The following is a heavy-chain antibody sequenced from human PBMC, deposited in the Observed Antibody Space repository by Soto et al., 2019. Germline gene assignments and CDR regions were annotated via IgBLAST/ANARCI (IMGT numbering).Heavy chain of an antibody. CDR2: IWYDGSNK. J-gene: IGHJ4*02. V-gene: IGHV3-33*01. Sequence: PGGSLRLSCAASGFTFSSYGMHWVRQAPGKGLEWVAVIWYDGSNKYYADSVKGRFTISRDNSKNTLYLQMNSLRAEDTAVYYCARPARYCSGGRCQLDLDYWGQGTLVTVSS. CDR3: ARPARYCSGGRCQLDLDY. D-gene: IGHD2-15*01. CDR1: GFTFSSYG.